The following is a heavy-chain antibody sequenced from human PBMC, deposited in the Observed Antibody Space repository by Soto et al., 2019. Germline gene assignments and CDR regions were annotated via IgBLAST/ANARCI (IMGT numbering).Heavy chain of an antibody. Sequence: EVQLVESGGGLVQPGGSLRLSCAASGFTFSSSWMHWVRQVPGKGLVWVSRINSDGSTTQYADSVRGRFTISRNNAKNKLFLEVNSMRIAEKAVYFCSCRCRPRGACDFWGQGTLVTVSS. J-gene: IGHJ4*02. CDR1: GFTFSSSW. D-gene: IGHD3-10*01. V-gene: IGHV3-74*03. CDR2: INSDGSTT. CDR3: SCRCRPRGACDF.